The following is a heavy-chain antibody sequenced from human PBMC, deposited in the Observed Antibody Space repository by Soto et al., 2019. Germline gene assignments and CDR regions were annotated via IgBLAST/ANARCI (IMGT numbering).Heavy chain of an antibody. D-gene: IGHD2-2*01. CDR1: GFTFSRNA. CDR2: ISARGDNT. J-gene: IGHJ5*02. CDR3: AKVAGYLGVVVPVASDWLDP. Sequence: EVQLLDSGGGLVQPGGSLRLSCAASGFTFSRNAMTWVRQAPRKGLEGVSGISARGDNTYYAESVKGRFTISRDNSKNMVYLQMNSLRAEDSAIYYCAKVAGYLGVVVPVASDWLDPWGQGTQVTVSS. V-gene: IGHV3-23*01.